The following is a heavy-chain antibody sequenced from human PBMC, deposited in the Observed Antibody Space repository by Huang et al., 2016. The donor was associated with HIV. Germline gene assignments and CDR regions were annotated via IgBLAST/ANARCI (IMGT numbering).Heavy chain of an antibody. CDR2: INHLGST. CDR3: ARDATKNPRGWFDP. V-gene: IGHV4-34*02. D-gene: IGHD3-10*01. J-gene: IGHJ5*02. CDR1: GGSLSGYY. Sequence: QVHLQQWGAGLLKSAETLSLTCAVYGGSLSGYYWSWLRQTPGKGLEWIGEINHLGSTNYYPSLKSRVSISMDGSKKQFSLKLRSISDADTAVYFCARDATKNPRGWFDPWGQGTLVTVSS.